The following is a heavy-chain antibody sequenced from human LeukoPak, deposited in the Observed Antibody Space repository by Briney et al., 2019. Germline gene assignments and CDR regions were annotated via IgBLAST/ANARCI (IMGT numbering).Heavy chain of an antibody. J-gene: IGHJ4*02. CDR1: GYSISSGYY. CDR2: IYHSGST. V-gene: IGHV4-38-2*02. D-gene: IGHD4-23*01. Sequence: PSETLFLTCTVSGYSISSGYYWGWIRQPPGKGLEWIGSIYHSGSTYYNPSLKSRVTISVDTSKNQFSLKLSSVTAADTAVYYCASDSTVVTPEYWGQGTLVTVSS. CDR3: ASDSTVVTPEY.